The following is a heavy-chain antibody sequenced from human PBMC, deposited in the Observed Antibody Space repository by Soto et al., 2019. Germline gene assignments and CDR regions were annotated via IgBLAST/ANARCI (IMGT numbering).Heavy chain of an antibody. V-gene: IGHV3-30*10. Sequence: QGHLVESGGGVVQPGRSLRLSCAASGFTFSSFVMHWLRQAPGRGPEWVTGVSNDGTSTHYTESVRGRFAISRDNSKNTLYLQIDRLTSEYTALYYCATEDLRSCHAGTFRRWGQGTLVTVTS. CDR1: GFTFSSFV. D-gene: IGHD6-13*01. J-gene: IGHJ1*01. CDR3: ATEDLRSCHAGTFRR. CDR2: VSNDGTST.